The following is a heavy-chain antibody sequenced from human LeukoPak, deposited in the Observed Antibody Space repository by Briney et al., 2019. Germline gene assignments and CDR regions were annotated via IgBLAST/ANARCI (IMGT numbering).Heavy chain of an antibody. CDR1: GFSFGNSW. Sequence: GESLRLSCAASGFSFGNSWMTWVRQAPGKGLEWVANINQDGSEIHYVDSVKGRFTISRDNAKNSLYLQMNSLRAEDSAVYYCARDLRGSGSYYNPYYYYYYMDVWGKGTTVTISS. V-gene: IGHV3-7*01. D-gene: IGHD3-10*01. J-gene: IGHJ6*03. CDR3: ARDLRGSGSYYNPYYYYYYMDV. CDR2: INQDGSEI.